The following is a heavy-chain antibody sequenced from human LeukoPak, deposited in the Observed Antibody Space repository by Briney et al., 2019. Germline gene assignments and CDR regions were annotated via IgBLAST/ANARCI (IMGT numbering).Heavy chain of an antibody. CDR3: ARLYDGKRPPDY. J-gene: IGHJ4*02. D-gene: IGHD6-25*01. V-gene: IGHV4-39*01. CDR2: LYSSGTT. CDR1: GASISSGRNY. Sequence: SETLSLTCTVSGASISSGRNYWGWIRQSPGKGLEWIASLYSSGTTHYNPSLQSRVSVSVDTSKNQFSLKLRSVTAADTAVYYCARLYDGKRPPDYWGQGTLVTVSS.